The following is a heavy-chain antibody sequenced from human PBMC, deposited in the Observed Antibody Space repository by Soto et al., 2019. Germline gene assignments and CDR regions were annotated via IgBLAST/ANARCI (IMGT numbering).Heavy chain of an antibody. Sequence: QVQLVQSGAEVKKPGSSVTVSCKASGGTFSTYTITWVRQAPGQGLEWMGRIIPFLDVTNYAQKFQGRVTITADKSTSTVYMELTSLRSDDTAVYYCARLTSRGYGCYSLTWDNNHFDYWGQGTLVSVSS. CDR2: IIPFLDVT. D-gene: IGHD2-15*01. CDR1: GGTFSTYT. J-gene: IGHJ4*02. V-gene: IGHV1-69*02. CDR3: ARLTSRGYGCYSLTWDNNHFDY.